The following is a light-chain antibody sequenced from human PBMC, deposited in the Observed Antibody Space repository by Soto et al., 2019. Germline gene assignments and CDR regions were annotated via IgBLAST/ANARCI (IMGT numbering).Light chain of an antibody. J-gene: IGLJ2*01. CDR3: QPYDSSKGV. V-gene: IGLV6-57*03. Sequence: NFMLTQPHSVSESPGKTVTISCTRSSGSIASNYVQWYQQRPGSAPTTVIYEDNQRPSGVPDRFSGSIDSSSNSASLTISGLKTEDEADYYCQPYDSSKGVFGGGTKLTVL. CDR1: SGSIASNY. CDR2: EDN.